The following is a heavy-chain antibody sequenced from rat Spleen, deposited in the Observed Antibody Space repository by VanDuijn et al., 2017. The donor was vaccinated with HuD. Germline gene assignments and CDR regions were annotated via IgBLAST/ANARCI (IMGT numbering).Heavy chain of an antibody. CDR1: GFTFNNYW. CDR3: ARPTTGIPFNY. CDR2: ITNASGRT. J-gene: IGHJ2*01. Sequence: EVQLVESGGGLVQPGGSLKLSCVASGFTFNNYWMTWIRQAPGRGLEWVASITNASGRTYYSDFVKSRFTISRDNAKSTLYLQVDSLRSEDTAIYYCARPTTGIPFNYWGQGVMVTVSS. V-gene: IGHV5-31*01. D-gene: IGHD1-9*01.